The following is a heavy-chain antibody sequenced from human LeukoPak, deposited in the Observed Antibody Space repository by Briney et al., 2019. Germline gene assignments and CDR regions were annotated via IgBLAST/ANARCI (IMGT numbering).Heavy chain of an antibody. J-gene: IGHJ4*02. Sequence: GGSLRLSCAASGFTFSDYYMSWIRQAPGKGLEWVSYISSSGTTIYYADSVKGRFTVSRDNAKNSLYLQMNSLRAEDTAVYYCATDRWGVVYLDYWGQGTLVTAS. CDR1: GFTFSDYY. V-gene: IGHV3-11*04. CDR3: ATDRWGVVYLDY. D-gene: IGHD2-15*01. CDR2: ISSSGTTI.